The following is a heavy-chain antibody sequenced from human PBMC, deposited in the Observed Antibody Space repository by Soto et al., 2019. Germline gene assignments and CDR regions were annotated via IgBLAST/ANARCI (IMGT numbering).Heavy chain of an antibody. V-gene: IGHV1-24*01. CDR3: ATLISTYYYGSGSYYSYFDY. Sequence: ASVKVSCKVSGYTLTELSMHWVRQAPGKGLEWMGGFDPEDGETIYAQKFQGRVTMTEDTSTDTAYMELSSLRSEDTAVYYCATLISTYYYGSGSYYSYFDYWGQGTLVTVSS. CDR2: FDPEDGET. D-gene: IGHD3-10*01. J-gene: IGHJ4*02. CDR1: GYTLTELS.